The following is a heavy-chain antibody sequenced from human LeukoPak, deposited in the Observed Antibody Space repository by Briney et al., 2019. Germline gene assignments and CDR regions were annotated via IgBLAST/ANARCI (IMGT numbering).Heavy chain of an antibody. CDR1: GFTVSSNY. CDR2: IYSGGST. J-gene: IGHJ6*02. Sequence: GGSLRPSCAASGFTVSSNYMSWVRQAPGKGLEWVSVIYSGGSTYYADSVKGRFTISRDNSKNTLYLQMNSLRAEDTAVYYCARDLIVVVPAAHYYYYGMDVWGQGTTVTVSS. V-gene: IGHV3-53*01. D-gene: IGHD2-2*01. CDR3: ARDLIVVVPAAHYYYYGMDV.